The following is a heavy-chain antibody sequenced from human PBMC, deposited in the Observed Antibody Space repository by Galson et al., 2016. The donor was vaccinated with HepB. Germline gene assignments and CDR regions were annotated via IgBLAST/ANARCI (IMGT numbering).Heavy chain of an antibody. D-gene: IGHD3-3*01. J-gene: IGHJ4*02. V-gene: IGHV3-30*18. Sequence: SLRLSCAASGFTFSSYGMHWVRQAPGKGLEWVAVISYDGSNKYYADSVKGRFTISRDNSKNTLYLQMNSLRAEDTAVYYCAKVRPRKFLEWLFEGLLDYWGQGTLVSVSS. CDR3: AKVRPRKFLEWLFEGLLDY. CDR1: GFTFSSYG. CDR2: ISYDGSNK.